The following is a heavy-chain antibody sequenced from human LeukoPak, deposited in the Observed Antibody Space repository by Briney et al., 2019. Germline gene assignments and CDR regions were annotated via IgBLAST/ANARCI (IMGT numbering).Heavy chain of an antibody. J-gene: IGHJ5*02. CDR2: INHSGST. CDR1: GGSFSGYY. Sequence: SETLSLTCAVYGGSFSGYYWSWIRQPPGKGLEWIGEINHSGSTNYNPSLKSRVTISVDTSKNQFSLKLSSVTAADTAVYYCARGLYSGNYYGWFGPWGQGTLVTVSS. V-gene: IGHV4-34*01. D-gene: IGHD1-26*01. CDR3: ARGLYSGNYYGWFGP.